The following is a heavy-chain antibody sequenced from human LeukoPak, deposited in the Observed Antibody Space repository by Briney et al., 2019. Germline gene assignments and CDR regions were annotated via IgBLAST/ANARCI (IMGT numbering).Heavy chain of an antibody. J-gene: IGHJ4*02. Sequence: PGGSLRLSCAASGLTFSSYGMHWVRQAPGKGLEWVAVISYDGSNQHFADSVKGRFTISRDKSKNTVYLQMNSLRAEDTAVYYCAKDRWGYSYGFQDYWGQGTLVTVSS. V-gene: IGHV3-30*18. CDR1: GLTFSSYG. CDR3: AKDRWGYSYGFQDY. CDR2: ISYDGSNQ. D-gene: IGHD5-18*01.